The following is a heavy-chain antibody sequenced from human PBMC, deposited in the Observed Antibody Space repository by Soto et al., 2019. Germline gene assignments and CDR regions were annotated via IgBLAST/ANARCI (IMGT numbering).Heavy chain of an antibody. CDR1: GGTFSSYA. Sequence: QVQLVQSGAEVKKPGSSVKVSCKASGGTFSSYAISWVRQAPGQGLERMGGIIPIFGTANYAEKFQGRLTIAAAESTSKAYMELSSLRSEDTAVYYCARVGNDFWSGYRARAEYFQHWGQGTLVTVSS. CDR3: ARVGNDFWSGYRARAEYFQH. D-gene: IGHD3-3*01. CDR2: IIPIFGTA. J-gene: IGHJ1*01. V-gene: IGHV1-69*01.